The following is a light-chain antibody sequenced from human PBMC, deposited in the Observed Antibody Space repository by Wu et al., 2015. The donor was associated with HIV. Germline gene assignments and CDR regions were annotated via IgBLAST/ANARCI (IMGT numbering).Light chain of an antibody. CDR1: QTISYY. V-gene: IGKV1-27*01. CDR2: SAS. Sequence: GDRVTITCRASQTISYYLAWYQQKPGRVPELLIYSASTLRPGVPSRFSGTGYGTEFSLTISSLQPEDAATYFCQKYNSAPRTFGQGPRWTSN. CDR3: QKYNSAPRT. J-gene: IGKJ1*01.